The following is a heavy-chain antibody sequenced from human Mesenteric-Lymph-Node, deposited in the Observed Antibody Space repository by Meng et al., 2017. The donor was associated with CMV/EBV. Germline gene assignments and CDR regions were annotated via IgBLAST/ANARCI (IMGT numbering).Heavy chain of an antibody. V-gene: IGHV3-74*01. CDR2: INSDGSTT. CDR1: GFTFSSYW. Sequence: GESLKISCAASGFTFSSYWMHWVRQAPGEGLVWVSRINSDGSTTTYADSVKGRFTISRDNAKKTLYLQMDGLRAEDTAVYYCASQSIAYYYYYGMDGWGQGTTVTVSS. J-gene: IGHJ6*02. CDR3: ASQSIAYYYYYGMDG.